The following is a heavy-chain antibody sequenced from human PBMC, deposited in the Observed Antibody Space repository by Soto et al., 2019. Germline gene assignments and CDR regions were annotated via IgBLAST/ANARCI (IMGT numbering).Heavy chain of an antibody. J-gene: IGHJ4*02. D-gene: IGHD6-13*01. CDR2: ISSSSSYI. CDR3: ASCETRTRAGYSSSWEIDY. CDR1: GFTFSSYS. Sequence: PGGSLRLSCAASGFTFSSYSMNWVRQAPGKGLDWVSSISSSSSYIYYADSVKGRFTISRDNAKNSLYLQMNSLRAEDTAVYYCASCETRTRAGYSSSWEIDYWGQGTLVTVSS. V-gene: IGHV3-21*01.